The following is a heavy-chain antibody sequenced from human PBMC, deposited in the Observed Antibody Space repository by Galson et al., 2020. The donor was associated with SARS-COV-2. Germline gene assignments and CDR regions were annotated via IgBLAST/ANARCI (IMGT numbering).Heavy chain of an antibody. J-gene: IGHJ4*02. Sequence: SETLSLTCTVSGGSMNSGSYYWNWIRQPAGKGLEWIGHVFITGTTNYNPSLKSRATISLDTSKNQFSLKLTSVTAADTAVYYCRQFALGAVPIDYWGQGTVVTVSS. CDR2: VFITGTT. D-gene: IGHD6-19*01. V-gene: IGHV4-61*09. CDR3: RQFALGAVPIDY. CDR1: GGSMNSGSYY.